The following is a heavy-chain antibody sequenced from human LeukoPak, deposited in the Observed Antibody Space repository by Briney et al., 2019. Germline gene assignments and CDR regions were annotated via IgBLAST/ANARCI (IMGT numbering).Heavy chain of an antibody. V-gene: IGHV3-74*01. CDR2: FYSDGGRT. D-gene: IGHD1-26*01. J-gene: IGHJ4*02. Sequence: GGSLRLSCAGSGFTLSSNWMHWVRQAPGKGLVWVARFYSDGGRTNYADSVKGRFTISGDNAKNSLYLQMNSLRAEDTAVYYCARDKAVGPTLLDYWGQGTLVTVSS. CDR1: GFTLSSNW. CDR3: ARDKAVGPTLLDY.